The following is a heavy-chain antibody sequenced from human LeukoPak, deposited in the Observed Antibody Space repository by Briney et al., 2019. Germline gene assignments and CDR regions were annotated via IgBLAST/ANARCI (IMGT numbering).Heavy chain of an antibody. CDR2: ISAYNGNT. D-gene: IGHD3-10*01. V-gene: IGHV1-18*04. CDR3: ARDFVRFGELPSLPWFDP. J-gene: IGHJ5*02. Sequence: ASVKVSCKASGYTSTSYGISWVRQAPGQGLEWMGWISAYNGNTNYAQKLQGRVTMTTDTSTSTAYMELRSLRSDDTAVYYCARDFVRFGELPSLPWFDPWGQGTLVTVSS. CDR1: GYTSTSYG.